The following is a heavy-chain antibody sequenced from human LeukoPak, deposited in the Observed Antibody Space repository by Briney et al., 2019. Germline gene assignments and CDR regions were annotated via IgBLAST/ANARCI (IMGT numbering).Heavy chain of an antibody. V-gene: IGHV3-53*01. Sequence: GGSLRLSCAASGFSVSNNYMIWVRQAPGKGLEWLSLLYTAAETNYADSVKGRFAISRDTSRNTVYLHMNTVRAEDTAVYYCARGFAPAYNFGVFDYWGQGTLVTVSS. CDR2: LYTAAET. CDR3: ARGFAPAYNFGVFDY. J-gene: IGHJ4*02. CDR1: GFSVSNNY. D-gene: IGHD5-18*01.